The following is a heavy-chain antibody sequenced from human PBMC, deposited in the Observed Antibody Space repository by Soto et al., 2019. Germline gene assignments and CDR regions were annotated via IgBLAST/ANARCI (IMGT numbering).Heavy chain of an antibody. CDR1: GFTVSSNY. CDR3: AREGSGSYIVHYYYMDV. Sequence: EVQLVESGGGLVQPGGSLRLSCAASGFTVSSNYMSWVRQAPGKGLEWVSVSYSGGSTYYADSVKGRFTISRDNSKNTLYLQMNSLRAEDTAVYYCAREGSGSYIVHYYYMDVWGKGTTVTVSS. CDR2: SYSGGST. D-gene: IGHD3-10*01. J-gene: IGHJ6*03. V-gene: IGHV3-66*01.